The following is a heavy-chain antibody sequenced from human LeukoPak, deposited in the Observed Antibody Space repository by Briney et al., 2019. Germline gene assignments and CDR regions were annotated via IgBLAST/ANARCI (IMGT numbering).Heavy chain of an antibody. CDR2: IKQDGSGK. Sequence: VXQAPGXGLEWVANIKQDGSGKYYVDSVKGRFTISRDNAKNSLYLQMNSLRAEDTAVYYCARGVSGIVVVPAAIWAFDIWGQGTMVTVSS. D-gene: IGHD2-2*01. J-gene: IGHJ3*02. V-gene: IGHV3-7*01. CDR3: ARGVSGIVVVPAAIWAFDI.